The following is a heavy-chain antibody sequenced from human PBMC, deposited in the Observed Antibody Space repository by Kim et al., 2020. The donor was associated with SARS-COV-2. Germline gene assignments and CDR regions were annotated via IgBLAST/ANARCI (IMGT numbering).Heavy chain of an antibody. CDR2: IRSNADGGTT. Sequence: GGSLRLSCTASGFTFGDYAMSWFRQAPGKGLEWVGIIRSNADGGTTEYAASVKGRFTISREDSKSIAYLQMNRLKTEDTAVYYCNAHYGSVKYYYVGMHVWGPGTTVTVSS. J-gene: IGHJ6*02. D-gene: IGHD3-10*01. CDR3: NAHYGSVKYYYVGMHV. V-gene: IGHV3-49*03. CDR1: GFTFGDYA.